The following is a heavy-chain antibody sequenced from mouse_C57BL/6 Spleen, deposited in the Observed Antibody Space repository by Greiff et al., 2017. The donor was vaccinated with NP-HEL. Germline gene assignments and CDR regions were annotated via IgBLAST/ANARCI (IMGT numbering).Heavy chain of an antibody. V-gene: IGHV1-53*01. CDR1: GYTFTSYW. CDR2: INPSNGGT. J-gene: IGHJ3*01. Sequence: QVHLQQPGTELAKPGASVKLSCKASGYTFTSYWMHWVKQRPGQGLEWIGNINPSNGGTNYNEKFKSKATLTVDKSSSTAYMQLSSLTSEDSAVYYCARRLYYDYDWFAYWGQGTLVTVSA. CDR3: ARRLYYDYDWFAY. D-gene: IGHD2-4*01.